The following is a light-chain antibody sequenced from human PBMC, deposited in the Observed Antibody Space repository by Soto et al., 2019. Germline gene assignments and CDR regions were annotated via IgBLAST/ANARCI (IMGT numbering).Light chain of an antibody. CDR1: QSISSW. J-gene: IGKJ5*01. CDR2: DAS. V-gene: IGKV1-5*01. Sequence: IQLTQSPSTLSATVGERVTLTCLASQSISSWLAWYQQKPGKAPKLLIYDASSLESGVPSRFSGSGSGTEFTLTISSLQPDDFATYFCQQHNSYPITFGQGTQVEIK. CDR3: QQHNSYPIT.